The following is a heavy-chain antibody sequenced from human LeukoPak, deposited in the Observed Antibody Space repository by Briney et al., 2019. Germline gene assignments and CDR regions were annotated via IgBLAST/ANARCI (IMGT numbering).Heavy chain of an antibody. J-gene: IGHJ6*02. Sequence: SETLSLTCADYGGSFSAYYWSWIRQPPGKGLEWVGEINDSGSTNYNPSLKSRVTISVDTSKNQFSLKLSSVTAADTAVYYCARVDTAMVDYGMDVWGQGTTVTVSS. D-gene: IGHD5-18*01. CDR2: INDSGST. V-gene: IGHV4-34*01. CDR1: GGSFSAYY. CDR3: ARVDTAMVDYGMDV.